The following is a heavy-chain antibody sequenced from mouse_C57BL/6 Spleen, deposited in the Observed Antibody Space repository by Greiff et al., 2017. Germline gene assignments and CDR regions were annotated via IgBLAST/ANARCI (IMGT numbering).Heavy chain of an antibody. CDR3: ARGGATGPYFDY. CDR2: INYDGSST. D-gene: IGHD1-1*01. CDR1: GFTFSDYY. J-gene: IGHJ2*01. Sequence: EVKLMESEGGLVQPGSSMKLSCTASGFTFSDYYMAWVRQVPEKGLEWVANINYDGSSTYYLDSLKSRFIISRDNAKNLLYLQISSLKSEDTAKYYCARGGATGPYFDYWGKGTALTVSS. V-gene: IGHV5-16*01.